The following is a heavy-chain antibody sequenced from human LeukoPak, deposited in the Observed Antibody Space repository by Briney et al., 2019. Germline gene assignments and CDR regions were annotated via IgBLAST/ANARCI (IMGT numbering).Heavy chain of an antibody. CDR1: GYTFTSYG. D-gene: IGHD3-9*01. J-gene: IGHJ6*02. CDR2: ISAYNGNT. CDR3: ARVPKYYDILTGYYYYYGMDV. Sequence: GASVKVSCKASGYTFTSYGISWVRQAPGQGLEWMGWISAYNGNTNYAQKLQGRVTMTTDTSTSTAYMELRSLRSDDTAVYYCARVPKYYDILTGYYYYYGMDVWGQGTTVTVSS. V-gene: IGHV1-18*01.